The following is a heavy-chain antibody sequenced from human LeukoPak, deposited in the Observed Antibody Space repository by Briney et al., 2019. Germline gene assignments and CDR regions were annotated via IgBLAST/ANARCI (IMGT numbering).Heavy chain of an antibody. CDR2: IYYSGST. D-gene: IGHD5-18*01. V-gene: IGHV4-59*01. J-gene: IGHJ6*03. CDR1: GGSISSYY. Sequence: SEALSLTCTVSGGSISSYYWSWIRQPPGKGLEWIGYIYYSGSTNYNPSLKSRVTISVDTSKNQFSLKLSSVTAADTAVYYCARRGGYSYGNTVHYYYMDVWGKGTTVTVSS. CDR3: ARRGGYSYGNTVHYYYMDV.